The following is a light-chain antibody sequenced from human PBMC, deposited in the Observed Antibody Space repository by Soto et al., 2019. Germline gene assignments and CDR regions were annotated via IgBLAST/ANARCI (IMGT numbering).Light chain of an antibody. CDR3: SSYVGTYGLL. J-gene: IGLJ2*01. Sequence: QSVLTQPRSGAGSPGQSVTISCSGTTSDVGNYNYVSWYRHHPAKDPKVLIYDVSRRPSGVPDRFSGSKSGNTASLTVSGLQAEDDAYYYSSSYVGTYGLLFGGGTKLTVL. CDR1: TSDVGNYNY. V-gene: IGLV2-11*01. CDR2: DVS.